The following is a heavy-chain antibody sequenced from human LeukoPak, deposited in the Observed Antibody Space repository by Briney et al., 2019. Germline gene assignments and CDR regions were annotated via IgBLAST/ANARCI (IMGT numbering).Heavy chain of an antibody. CDR1: GFSFNSHS. V-gene: IGHV3-21*01. J-gene: IGHJ4*02. D-gene: IGHD3-9*01. Sequence: GGSLRLSCAASGFSFNSHSMTWVRQAPGKGLECVSSISSSSAYIYYTDSVKGRFTISRDNAKNSVYLQMHSLSAEDRAVYYCVRVAYDVLTGYENYYDYWGQGTLVTVSS. CDR3: VRVAYDVLTGYENYYDY. CDR2: ISSSSAYI.